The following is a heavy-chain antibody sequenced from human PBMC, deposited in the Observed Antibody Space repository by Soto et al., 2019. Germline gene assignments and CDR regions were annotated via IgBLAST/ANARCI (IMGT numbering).Heavy chain of an antibody. CDR3: ARCMITFGGVIIPQTTVGYGMDV. CDR1: GGSISSSSYY. Sequence: PXAILSLNISVSGGSISSSSYYWGWIRQPPGKGLEWIGSIYYSGSTYYNPSLKSRVTISVDTSKNQFSLKLSSVTAADTAVYYCARCMITFGGVIIPQTTVGYGMDVWGQGTTVTVSS. V-gene: IGHV4-39*01. J-gene: IGHJ6*02. D-gene: IGHD3-16*02. CDR2: IYYSGST.